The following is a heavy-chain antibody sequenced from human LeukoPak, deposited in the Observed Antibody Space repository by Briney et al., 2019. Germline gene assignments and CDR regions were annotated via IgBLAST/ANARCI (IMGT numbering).Heavy chain of an antibody. CDR1: GYTFTSYD. J-gene: IGHJ4*02. CDR3: VRGFYGSGSYYKYYFDD. Sequence: ASVKVSCKASGYTFTSYDINWVRQATGQGLEWMGWMNPNSGNTGYAQKFQGRVTMTRNTSISTAYMELSSLRSADTAVYYCVRGFYGSGSYYKYYFDDWGQGTRVTVSS. D-gene: IGHD3-10*01. V-gene: IGHV1-8*01. CDR2: MNPNSGNT.